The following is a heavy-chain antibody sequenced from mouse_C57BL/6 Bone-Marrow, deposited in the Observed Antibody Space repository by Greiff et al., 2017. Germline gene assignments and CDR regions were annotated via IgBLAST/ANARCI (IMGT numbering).Heavy chain of an antibody. V-gene: IGHV1-63*01. J-gene: IGHJ4*01. D-gene: IGHD1-1*01. Sequence: LQESGAELVRPGTSVKMSCKASGYTFTNYWIGWAKQRPGHGLEWIGDIYPGGGYTNYNEKFKGKATLTADKSSSTAYMQFSSLTSEDSAIYYCARRPYYYGSSGAMDYWGQGTSVTVSS. CDR2: IYPGGGYT. CDR1: GYTFTNYW. CDR3: ARRPYYYGSSGAMDY.